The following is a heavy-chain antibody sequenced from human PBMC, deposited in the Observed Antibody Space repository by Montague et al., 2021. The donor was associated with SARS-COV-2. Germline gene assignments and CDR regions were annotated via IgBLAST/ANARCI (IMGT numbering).Heavy chain of an antibody. J-gene: IGHJ4*02. CDR3: ARGGYSGYRDY. Sequence: SETLSLTCTVSGGSISSSSYYWGWIRQPPGKGLEWIGSIYYSGSTYYNPSLKSRVTISVDTSKNQFSLKLSSVTAADTAVYYCARGGYSGYRDYWGQGTLVTVSS. CDR2: IYYSGST. V-gene: IGHV4-39*07. CDR1: GGSISSSSYY. D-gene: IGHD5-12*01.